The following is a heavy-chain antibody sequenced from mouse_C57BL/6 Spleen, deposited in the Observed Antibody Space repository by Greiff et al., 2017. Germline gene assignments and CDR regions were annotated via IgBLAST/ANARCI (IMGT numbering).Heavy chain of an antibody. CDR3: ARLGAQATGAMDY. V-gene: IGHV1-7*01. CDR1: GYTFTSYW. CDR2: INPSRGYT. Sequence: QVQLKQSGAELAKPGASVKLSCKASGYTFTSYWMPWVQQRPGQGLEWIGYINPSRGYTKYPQKFKDKVTLTADKSSSTAYMQLSSLTSEASAVYYCARLGAQATGAMDYWGQGTSVTVSS. J-gene: IGHJ4*01. D-gene: IGHD3-2*02.